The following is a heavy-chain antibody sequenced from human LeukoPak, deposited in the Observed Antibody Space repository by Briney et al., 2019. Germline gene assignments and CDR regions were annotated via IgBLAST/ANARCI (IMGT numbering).Heavy chain of an antibody. V-gene: IGHV4-34*01. CDR1: GGSFSGYY. D-gene: IGHD3-16*01. J-gene: IGHJ4*02. CDR3: ARDRGEGSDY. CDR2: INHSGST. Sequence: SETLPLTCAVYGGSFSGYYWSWIRQPPGKGLEWIGEINHSGSTNYNPSLKSRVTISVDTSKNQFSLKLSSVTAADTAVYYCARDRGEGSDYWGQGTLVTVSS.